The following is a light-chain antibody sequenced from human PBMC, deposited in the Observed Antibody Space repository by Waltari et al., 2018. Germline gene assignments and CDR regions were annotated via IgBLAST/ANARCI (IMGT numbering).Light chain of an antibody. V-gene: IGKV1-5*03. CDR3: QQYNSYSMYT. CDR2: KAS. J-gene: IGKJ2*01. Sequence: CRASQSISSWLAWYQQKPVKAPKLLIYKASSLESGVPSRFSGSGSGTEFTLTISSLQPDDFATYYCQQYNSYSMYTFGQGTKLEIK. CDR1: QSISSW.